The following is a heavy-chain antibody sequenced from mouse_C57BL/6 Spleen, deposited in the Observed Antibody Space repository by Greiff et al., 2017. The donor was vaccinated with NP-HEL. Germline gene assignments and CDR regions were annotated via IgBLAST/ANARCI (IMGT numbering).Heavy chain of an antibody. J-gene: IGHJ4*01. V-gene: IGHV5-6*02. CDR2: ISSGGSYT. D-gene: IGHD2-2*01. Sequence: EVMLVESGGDLVKPGGSLKLSCAASGFTFSSYGMSWVRQTPDKRLEWVATISSGGSYTYYPDSVKGRFTISRDNAKNTLYLQMSSLKSEDTAMYYCARHNGYDVFYAMDYWGQGTSVTVSS. CDR1: GFTFSSYG. CDR3: ARHNGYDVFYAMDY.